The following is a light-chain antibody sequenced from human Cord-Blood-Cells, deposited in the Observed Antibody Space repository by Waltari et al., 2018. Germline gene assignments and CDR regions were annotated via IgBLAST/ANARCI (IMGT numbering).Light chain of an antibody. Sequence: DIQMIKSPSYLSAAVGDRVTITCRASQSISSYLNWYQQKPGKAPKLLIYAASSLQSGVPSRFSGSGSGTDFTLTISSLQPEDVATYYCQQSYSTPYTFGQGTKLEIK. J-gene: IGKJ2*01. CDR2: AAS. CDR3: QQSYSTPYT. V-gene: IGKV1-39*01. CDR1: QSISSY.